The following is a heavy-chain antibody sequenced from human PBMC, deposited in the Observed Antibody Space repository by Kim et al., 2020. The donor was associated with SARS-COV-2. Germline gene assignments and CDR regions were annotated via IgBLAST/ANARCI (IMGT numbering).Heavy chain of an antibody. CDR2: IHSSGTI. Sequence: GGSLRLSCAASGFTVSSNYMNWVRQAPGGGLESVAVIHSSGTIHYADSVKGRFTISRDNSKNTVDLQMNSLRDEDTAVYYCRGSVLTSTWRDSGGFWRY. CDR1: GFTVSSNY. J-gene: IGHJ2*01. D-gene: IGHD5-12*01. CDR3: RGSVLTSTWRDSGGFWRY. V-gene: IGHV3-53*01.